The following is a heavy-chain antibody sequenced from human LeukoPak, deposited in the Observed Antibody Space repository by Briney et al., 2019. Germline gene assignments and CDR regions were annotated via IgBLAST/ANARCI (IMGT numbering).Heavy chain of an antibody. J-gene: IGHJ4*02. CDR3: ARLHFYGPPMVYFDY. D-gene: IGHD2/OR15-2a*01. CDR1: GYSFTNYW. CDR2: IYPGDSDT. Sequence: GESLKISCKGSGYSFTNYWIGWVREMPGKGLQWMGIIYPGDSDTRYSPSFQGQVTISADKSISTAYLQWSSLKASDTAMYYCARLHFYGPPMVYFDYWGQRTLVTVSS. V-gene: IGHV5-51*01.